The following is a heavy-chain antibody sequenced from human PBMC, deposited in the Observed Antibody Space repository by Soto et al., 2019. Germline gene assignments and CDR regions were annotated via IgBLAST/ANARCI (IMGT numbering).Heavy chain of an antibody. CDR3: ARRTYYYSYYMDV. CDR2: INHSGST. J-gene: IGHJ6*03. V-gene: IGHV4-34*01. Sequence: PSETLSLTCAVYGGSFSGYYWSWIRQPPGKGLEWIGEINHSGSTNYNPSLKSRLTISLDTSKNQFSLKLSSVTAADTAVYYCARRTYYYSYYMDVWGIGTTVTVSS. CDR1: GGSFSGYY.